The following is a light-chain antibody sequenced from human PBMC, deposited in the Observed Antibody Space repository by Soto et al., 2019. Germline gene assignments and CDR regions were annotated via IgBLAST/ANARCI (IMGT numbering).Light chain of an antibody. CDR3: QQYETYSGT. Sequence: DIQMTQSPSSLFASVGDRVTITCRASQIINTWLAWYQQRPGKAPKLLIYRASNLVNGVPSRFSGGGSGTEFTLTISSLQPDDFSIYYCQQYETYSGTFGPGTKVDL. CDR2: RAS. V-gene: IGKV1-5*03. CDR1: QIINTW. J-gene: IGKJ3*01.